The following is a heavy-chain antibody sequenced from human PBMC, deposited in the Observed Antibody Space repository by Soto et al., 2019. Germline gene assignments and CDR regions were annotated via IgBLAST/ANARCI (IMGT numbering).Heavy chain of an antibody. Sequence: QITLKESGPTLVKPTQTLTLTCTFSGFSFSTNAVGVGWIRQPPGKTLEWLTLISWDDDKRYSPSLRSRLTTTKDTSTNQVGLTMTNLDPVDTATYYRARSKNRSLSSFDPWGQGTLVTVSS. CDR2: ISWDDDK. V-gene: IGHV2-5*02. CDR3: ARSKNRSLSSFDP. J-gene: IGHJ5*02. CDR1: GFSFSTNAVG.